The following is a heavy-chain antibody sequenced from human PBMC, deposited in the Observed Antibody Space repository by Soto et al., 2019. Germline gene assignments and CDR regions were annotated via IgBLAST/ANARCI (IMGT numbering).Heavy chain of an antibody. CDR1: GYTFTGYY. J-gene: IGHJ6*02. CDR2: INPNSGGT. Sequence: QVQLVQSGAEVKKPGASVKVSCKASGYTFTGYYMHWVRQAPGQGLEWMGWINPNSGGTNYAQKFQGWVTMTRDTSISTAYMELRRLRSDDTAVYYCARDLRYSYGHRYYYYGMDVWGQGTTVTVSS. V-gene: IGHV1-2*04. D-gene: IGHD5-18*01. CDR3: ARDLRYSYGHRYYYYGMDV.